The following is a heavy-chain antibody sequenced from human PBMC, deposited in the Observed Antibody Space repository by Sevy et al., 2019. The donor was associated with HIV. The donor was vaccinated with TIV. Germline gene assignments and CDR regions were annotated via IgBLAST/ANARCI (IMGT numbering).Heavy chain of an antibody. CDR3: ARLTIFGVVTDNWFDP. V-gene: IGHV4-39*01. D-gene: IGHD3-3*01. CDR1: GGYISSNNYY. Sequence: SETLSLTCTVSGGYISSNNYYWGWIRQPPGKGLESIGSIYYSGSAYDNPSLKSRVTISVDTSKNQFSLKVSSVTAADTAVYYCARLTIFGVVTDNWFDPWGQGTLVTVSS. J-gene: IGHJ5*02. CDR2: IYYSGSA.